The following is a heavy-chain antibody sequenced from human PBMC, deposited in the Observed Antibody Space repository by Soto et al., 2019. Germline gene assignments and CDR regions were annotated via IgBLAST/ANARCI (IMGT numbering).Heavy chain of an antibody. CDR3: AKGGEQWRVLDY. V-gene: IGHV3-23*01. D-gene: IGHD6-19*01. CDR2: ISGSGGST. J-gene: IGHJ4*02. CDR1: GFTFSSYA. Sequence: EVPLLESGGGLVQPGGSLRLSCAASGFTFSSYAMSWVRQAPGKGLEWVSAISGSGGSTYYADSVKGRFTISRDNSKNTLDRQMNSLRAEDTAVYYCAKGGEQWRVLDYWGQGTLVTVSS.